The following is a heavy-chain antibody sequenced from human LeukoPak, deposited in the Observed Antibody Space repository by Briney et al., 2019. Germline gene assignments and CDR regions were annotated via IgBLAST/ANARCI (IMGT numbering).Heavy chain of an antibody. D-gene: IGHD6-19*01. Sequence: SQTLSLTCTVSGGSISSGNYYWSWIRQHPGKDLEWIGYIYYSGSTYYNPSLKSRVTISRDTSKNQFSLKLSSVTAADTAVYYCARRIVVAGLFDYWGQGTLVTVSS. CDR2: IYYSGST. CDR1: GGSISSGNYY. CDR3: ARRIVVAGLFDY. V-gene: IGHV4-31*03. J-gene: IGHJ4*02.